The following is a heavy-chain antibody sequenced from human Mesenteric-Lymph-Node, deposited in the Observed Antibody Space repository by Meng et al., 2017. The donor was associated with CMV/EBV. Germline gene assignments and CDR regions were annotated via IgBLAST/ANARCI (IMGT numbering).Heavy chain of an antibody. CDR3: AKNRIPYCSSTRCYGSLRH. CDR2: ISSSSSYI. J-gene: IGHJ1*01. CDR1: GFIFDDHG. V-gene: IGHV3-21*01. D-gene: IGHD2-2*01. Sequence: GESLKISCAASGFIFDDHGMSRVRQAPGKGLEWVSSISSSSSYIYYADSVKGRFTISRDNAKNSLYLQMNSLRAEDTAVYYCAKNRIPYCSSTRCYGSLRHWGQGTLVTVSS.